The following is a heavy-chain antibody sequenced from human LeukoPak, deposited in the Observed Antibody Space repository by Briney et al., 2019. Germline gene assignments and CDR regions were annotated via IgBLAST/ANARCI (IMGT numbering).Heavy chain of an antibody. CDR2: INPNSGGT. CDR3: ARVRVIFGVVINAFDI. V-gene: IGHV1-2*02. D-gene: IGHD3-3*01. J-gene: IGHJ3*02. Sequence: ASVKVSCKASGYTFTGYYMHWVRQAPGQGLEWMGWINPNSGGTNYAQKLQGRVTMTTDTSTSTAYMELRSLRSDDTAVYYCARVRVIFGVVINAFDIWGQGTMVTVSS. CDR1: GYTFTGYY.